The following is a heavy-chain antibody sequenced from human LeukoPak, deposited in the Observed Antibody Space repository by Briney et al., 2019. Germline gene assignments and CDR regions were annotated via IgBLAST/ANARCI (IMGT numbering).Heavy chain of an antibody. CDR3: AKDHYWSIDY. V-gene: IGHV3-74*01. CDR2: IKGDGIST. J-gene: IGHJ4*02. Sequence: PGGSLRLSCAASGFDFSSNWMHWVRHAPGQGLVWVSRIKGDGISTNCADSVKGRFTISRDIAKNTLYPQMNSLRAEDTGVYYCAKDHYWSIDYWGRGTLVTVSS. CDR1: GFDFSSNW. D-gene: IGHD3-3*01.